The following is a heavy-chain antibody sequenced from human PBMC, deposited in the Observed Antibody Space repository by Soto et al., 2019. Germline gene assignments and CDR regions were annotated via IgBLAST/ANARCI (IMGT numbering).Heavy chain of an antibody. J-gene: IGHJ4*02. CDR3: ASDTGSYTPFDS. CDR2: IYYSGST. CDR1: GGSISSSSYY. V-gene: IGHV4-39*01. D-gene: IGHD1-26*01. Sequence: SETLSLTCAVSGGSISSSSYYWTWIRQPPGKGLEWIGSIYYSGSTYYNPSLKSRVTISVDTSKNQFSLRLSSMTAADTAVYFCASDTGSYTPFDSWGQGTLVTVSS.